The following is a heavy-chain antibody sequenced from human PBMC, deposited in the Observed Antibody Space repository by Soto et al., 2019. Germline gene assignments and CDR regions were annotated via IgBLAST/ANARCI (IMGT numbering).Heavy chain of an antibody. D-gene: IGHD4-17*01. J-gene: IGHJ5*02. CDR1: CGSISSGGYY. Sequence: QVQLQESGPGLVKPSQTLSLTCTVSCGSISSGGYYWSWIRQHQGKGLEWIGYIYYSGSTYYNPSLKSRVTISVDTSKNQFSLKLSSVTAADTAVYYCARGRRPRYDYGDFYWFDPWGQGTLVTVSS. CDR3: ARGRRPRYDYGDFYWFDP. V-gene: IGHV4-31*03. CDR2: IYYSGST.